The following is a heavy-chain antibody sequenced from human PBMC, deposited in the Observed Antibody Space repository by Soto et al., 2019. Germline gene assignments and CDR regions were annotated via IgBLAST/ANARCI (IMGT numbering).Heavy chain of an antibody. J-gene: IGHJ4*02. Sequence: GGSLRLSCAASGFTFSSYAMSWVRQAPGKGLEWVSVISGSGGSTYYADSVKGRFTISRDNSKNTLYLQMNSLRAEDTAVYYCAKDFRRGYSYGYYHWGQGTQVTVSS. CDR2: ISGSGGST. CDR3: AKDFRRGYSYGYYH. CDR1: GFTFSSYA. V-gene: IGHV3-23*01. D-gene: IGHD5-18*01.